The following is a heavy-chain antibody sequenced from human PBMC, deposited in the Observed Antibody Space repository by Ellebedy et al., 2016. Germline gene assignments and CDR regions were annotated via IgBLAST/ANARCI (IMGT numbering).Heavy chain of an antibody. CDR2: LSYDGSNK. J-gene: IGHJ4*02. D-gene: IGHD1-26*01. Sequence: GGSLRLSCAASGFTFSSYAMHWVRQAPGKGLEWVAVLSYDGSNKYYADSVKGRFTISGDNSKNSLYLQMNSLRAEDTAVYYCARDAIRYSGSYLDYWGQGTLVTVSS. CDR3: ARDAIRYSGSYLDY. V-gene: IGHV3-30*04. CDR1: GFTFSSYA.